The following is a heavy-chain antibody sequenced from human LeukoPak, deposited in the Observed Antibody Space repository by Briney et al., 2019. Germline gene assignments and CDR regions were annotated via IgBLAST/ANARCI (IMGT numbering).Heavy chain of an antibody. Sequence: PGGSLRLSCAASGFTFSSYAMSWVRQAPGRGLEWVSAISGSGGSTYYADSVKGRFTISRDNSKNTLFLQMDTLRAEDTAIYYCAKETTSFDPWGQGTLVTVSS. V-gene: IGHV3-23*01. CDR1: GFTFSSYA. D-gene: IGHD1-1*01. J-gene: IGHJ5*02. CDR3: AKETTSFDP. CDR2: ISGSGGST.